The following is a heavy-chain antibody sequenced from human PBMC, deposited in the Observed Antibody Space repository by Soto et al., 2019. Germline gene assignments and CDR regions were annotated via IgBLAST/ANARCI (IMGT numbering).Heavy chain of an antibody. J-gene: IGHJ4*02. CDR1: GYTFTSYS. D-gene: IGHD6-6*01. CDR2: INAGNGNT. CDR3: AKGSHIASRPFVFDF. Sequence: AXVKVSCKASGYTFTSYSMPWVLQAPVQRLEWMGWINAGNGNTKYSQKFQGRVTITRDTSASTAYMELNSLRPEDTAVYYCAKGSHIASRPFVFDFWGQGTLVTVSS. V-gene: IGHV1-3*01.